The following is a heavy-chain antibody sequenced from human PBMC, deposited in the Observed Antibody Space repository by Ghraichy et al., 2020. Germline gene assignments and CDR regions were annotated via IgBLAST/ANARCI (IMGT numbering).Heavy chain of an antibody. V-gene: IGHV4-59*01. CDR2: IYYTGNT. D-gene: IGHD2-2*01. J-gene: IGHJ3*02. CDR3: AEGGASRQPHDAFAI. CDR1: GGSISDYY. Sequence: SETLSLTCTVSGGSISDYYWGWVRQPPGKGLEWIGYIYYTGNTNYNPSLKSRVTISVDTSRNQFSLNLNSVTAADTAIYYCAEGGASRQPHDAFAIWGQGTMVTVSS.